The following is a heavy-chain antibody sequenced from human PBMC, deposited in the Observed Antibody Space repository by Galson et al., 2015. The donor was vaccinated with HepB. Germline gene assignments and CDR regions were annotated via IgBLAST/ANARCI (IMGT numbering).Heavy chain of an antibody. D-gene: IGHD1-26*01. V-gene: IGHV3-30-3*01. CDR1: GFTFDSYA. J-gene: IGHJ6*03. CDR3: ARDQKQWEPPGYYYYMDV. CDR2: VSLDGSDE. Sequence: SLRLSCAASGFTFDSYAIHWVRQGPGQGLDWVAVVSLDGSDEHYADSVKGRFTISRDNSNSMVYLQMSSLRLEDTGVYYCARDQKQWEPPGYYYYMDVWGKGTPVTVSS.